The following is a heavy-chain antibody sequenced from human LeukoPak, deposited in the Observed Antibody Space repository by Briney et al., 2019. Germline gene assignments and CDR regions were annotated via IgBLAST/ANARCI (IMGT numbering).Heavy chain of an antibody. Sequence: GGSLRLSCASSGFTFSNYGMYWVRQAPGKGLEWVAVIWYDGSNKYYADSVKGRFTISRDNSKNTLYLQMNSLRAEDTAVYYCARDSGGYSGYYGMDVWGQGTTVTVSS. CDR1: GFTFSNYG. CDR3: ARDSGGYSGYYGMDV. V-gene: IGHV3-33*01. D-gene: IGHD5-12*01. J-gene: IGHJ6*02. CDR2: IWYDGSNK.